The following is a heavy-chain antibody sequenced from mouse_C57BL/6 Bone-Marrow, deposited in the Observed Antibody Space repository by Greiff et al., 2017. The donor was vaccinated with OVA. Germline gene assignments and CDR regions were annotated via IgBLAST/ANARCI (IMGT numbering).Heavy chain of an antibody. CDR1: GYTFTDHT. Sequence: VQLQQSDAELVKPGASVKISCKVSGYTFTDHTIHWMKQRPEQGLEWIGYIYPRDGSTKYNEKFKGKATLTADKSSSTAYMQLNSLTSEDSAVYFCASHYYGSSAWFAYWGQGTLVTVSA. CDR3: ASHYYGSSAWFAY. CDR2: IYPRDGST. D-gene: IGHD1-1*01. J-gene: IGHJ3*01. V-gene: IGHV1-78*01.